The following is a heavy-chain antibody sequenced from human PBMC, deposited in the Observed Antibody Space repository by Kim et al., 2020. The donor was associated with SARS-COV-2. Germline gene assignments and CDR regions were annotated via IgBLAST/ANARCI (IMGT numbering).Heavy chain of an antibody. Sequence: ASVKVSCKASGYTFTGYYMHWVRQAPGQGLEWMGWINPNSGGTNYAQKFQGRVTVTRDTSITTAYMELSRLRSDDTAVYYCARLGYCSGGSCYRNTDFDPWGQGTLVTVSS. CDR1: GYTFTGYY. CDR2: INPNSGGT. CDR3: ARLGYCSGGSCYRNTDFDP. D-gene: IGHD2-15*01. V-gene: IGHV1-2*02. J-gene: IGHJ5*02.